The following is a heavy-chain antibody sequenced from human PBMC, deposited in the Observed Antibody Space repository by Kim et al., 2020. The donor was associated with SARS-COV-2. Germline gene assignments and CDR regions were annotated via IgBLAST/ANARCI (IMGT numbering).Heavy chain of an antibody. J-gene: IGHJ4*02. Sequence: ASVKVSCKASGYTFTSYYMHWVRQAPGQGLEWMGIINPSGGSTSYAQKFQDRVTMTRDTSTSTVYMELSSLRSEDTAVYYCARDREYYYDSSGYYQLDYWGQGTLVTVSS. CDR1: GYTFTSYY. V-gene: IGHV1-46*01. CDR2: INPSGGST. CDR3: ARDREYYYDSSGYYQLDY. D-gene: IGHD3-22*01.